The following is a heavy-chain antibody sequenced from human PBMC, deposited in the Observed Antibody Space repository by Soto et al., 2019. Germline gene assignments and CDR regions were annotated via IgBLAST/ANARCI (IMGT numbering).Heavy chain of an antibody. V-gene: IGHV1-69*18. CDR3: AIDPGQDCSTTSCYHRGWFDP. CDR2: IIPIFGAA. D-gene: IGHD2-2*01. Sequence: QVQLVQSEPEVKKPGSSVKLSCKASGGSFRSDVFSWVRQAPGQGLEWMGRIIPIFGAANYAQKFQDRVTITADEASSTVYMELSSLTSDDTAVYYCAIDPGQDCSTTSCYHRGWFDPWGQGTLVTVSS. J-gene: IGHJ5*02. CDR1: GGSFRSDV.